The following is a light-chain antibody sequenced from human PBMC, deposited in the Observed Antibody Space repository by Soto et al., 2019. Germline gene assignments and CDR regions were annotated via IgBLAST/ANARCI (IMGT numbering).Light chain of an antibody. CDR2: DAS. J-gene: IGKJ5*01. Sequence: EVVLTQSPATLSLSPGERATISCRASQSVSSYLAWYQQKPGQAPRLLIYDASNRATGIPARFSGSGSGTDFTLTIGSLEPEDFAVYYCQQRSNWPVTFGQGTRLEIK. CDR1: QSVSSY. CDR3: QQRSNWPVT. V-gene: IGKV3-11*01.